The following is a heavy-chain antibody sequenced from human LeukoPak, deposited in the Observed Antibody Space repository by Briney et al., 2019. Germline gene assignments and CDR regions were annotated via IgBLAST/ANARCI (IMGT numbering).Heavy chain of an antibody. D-gene: IGHD5-18*01. V-gene: IGHV1-24*01. J-gene: IGHJ4*02. CDR3: ANELRGYSYGSYIDY. Sequence: GASVKVSCKVSGYTLTELSMHWVRQAPGKGLEGMGGFDPEDGETIYAQKFQGRVNMTEDTSTDTAYMELSSLRAEDTAVYYCANELRGYSYGSYIDYWGQGTLVTVSS. CDR1: GYTLTELS. CDR2: FDPEDGET.